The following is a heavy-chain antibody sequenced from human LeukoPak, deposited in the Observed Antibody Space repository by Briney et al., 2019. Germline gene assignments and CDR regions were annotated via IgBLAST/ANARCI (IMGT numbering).Heavy chain of an antibody. CDR3: ARVSGFSSYHDY. D-gene: IGHD3-10*01. V-gene: IGHV3-72*01. CDR1: GFTFSDHY. CDR2: TRNKANSYTT. Sequence: PGRSLRLSCAASGFTFSDHYMDWVRQAPGKGLEWVGRTRNKANSYTTEYAASVKGRFTISRDDSKNSLYLQMNSLKTEDTAVYYCARVSGFSSYHDYWGQGTLVTVSS. J-gene: IGHJ4*02.